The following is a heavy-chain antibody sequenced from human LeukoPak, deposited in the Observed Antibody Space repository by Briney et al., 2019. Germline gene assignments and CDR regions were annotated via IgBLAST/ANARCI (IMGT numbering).Heavy chain of an antibody. J-gene: IGHJ6*03. Sequence: SETLSLTCTVPGGSISSYYWSWIRQPPGKGLEWIGYIYYSGSTTYNPSLKSRVTISIDTSKNQFSLKLTSVTAADTAVYYCSRSIAVTGLNYYYYIDVWGKGTTVTISS. D-gene: IGHD6-19*01. CDR1: GGSISSYY. CDR3: SRSIAVTGLNYYYYIDV. V-gene: IGHV4-59*01. CDR2: IYYSGST.